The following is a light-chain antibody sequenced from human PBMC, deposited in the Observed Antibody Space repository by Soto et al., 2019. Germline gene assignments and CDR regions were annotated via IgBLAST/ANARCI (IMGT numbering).Light chain of an antibody. CDR2: DAS. V-gene: IGKV1-5*01. J-gene: IGKJ3*01. Sequence: DIQMTQSPSTLSASVGDRVTITCRASQSISSWLAWYQQKPGKAPKLLIYDASSLESGVPSRFSGSGSGTEFTLTISSLQPDDFATYYCQQYDRGFGPGTKVDIK. CDR1: QSISSW. CDR3: QQYDRG.